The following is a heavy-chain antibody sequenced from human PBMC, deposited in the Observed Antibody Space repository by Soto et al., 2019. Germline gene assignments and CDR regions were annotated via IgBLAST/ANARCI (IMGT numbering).Heavy chain of an antibody. CDR3: ARVGSSQPMGYSGMDV. CDR2: IIPILGIA. V-gene: IGHV1-69*02. Sequence: QVQLVQSGAEVKKPGSSVKVSCKASGGTFSSYTISWVRQAPGQGLEWMGRIIPILGIANYAQKFQGRVTITADKSTSTAYMELSSLRSEDTAVYYCARVGSSQPMGYSGMDVWGQGTTVTVSS. CDR1: GGTFSSYT. D-gene: IGHD1-26*01. J-gene: IGHJ6*02.